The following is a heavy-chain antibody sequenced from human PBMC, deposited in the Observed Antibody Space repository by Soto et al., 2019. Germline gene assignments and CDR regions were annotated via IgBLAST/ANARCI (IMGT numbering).Heavy chain of an antibody. CDR2: IYPGDYNT. CDR3: ARYGFDVDTSHDY. J-gene: IGHJ4*01. D-gene: IGHD4-17*01. CDR1: EYSFPRYW. V-gene: IGHV5-51*01. Sequence: GEALKISCQGFEYSFPRYWNAWVRQIPGKSQEWKRIIYPGDYNTSYSPSFQGQVTISADKSISTAYLQWSSLKASDTAMYYCARYGFDVDTSHDYWGHGTLVTVSS.